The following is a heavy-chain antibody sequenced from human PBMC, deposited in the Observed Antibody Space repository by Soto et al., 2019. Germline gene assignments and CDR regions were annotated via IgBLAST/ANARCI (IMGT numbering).Heavy chain of an antibody. CDR2: MNPNSGNT. CDR3: AREWEDSSSSYYYYYMDG. J-gene: IGHJ6*03. CDR1: GYTFTSYD. V-gene: IGHV1-8*01. D-gene: IGHD6-6*01. Sequence: GASVKVSCKASGYTFTSYDINWVRQATGQRLEWMGWMNPNSGNTGYAQKFQGRVTMTRNTSISTAYMELSSLRSEDTAVYYCAREWEDSSSSYYYYYMDGWGKGTTVTVSS.